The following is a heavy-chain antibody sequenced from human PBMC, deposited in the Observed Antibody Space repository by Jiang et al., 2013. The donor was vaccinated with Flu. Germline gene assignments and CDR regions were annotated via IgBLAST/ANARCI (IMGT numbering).Heavy chain of an antibody. D-gene: IGHD3-22*01. CDR1: GFSLSTSGMC. V-gene: IGHV2-70*11. J-gene: IGHJ3*02. Sequence: KPTQTLTLTCTFSGFSLSTSGMCVSWIRQPPGKALEWLARIDWDDDKYYSTSLKTRLTISKDTSKNQVVLTMTNMDPVDTATYYCARIIDPGLTYYYDSSGAFDIWGQGTMVTVSS. CDR3: ARIIDPGLTYYYDSSGAFDI. CDR2: IDWDDDK.